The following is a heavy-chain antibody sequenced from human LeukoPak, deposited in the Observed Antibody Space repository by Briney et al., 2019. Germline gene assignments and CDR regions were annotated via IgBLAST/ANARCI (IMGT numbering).Heavy chain of an antibody. CDR2: IYSGDTT. J-gene: IGHJ4*02. CDR1: GFTVSTNY. V-gene: IGHV3-66*01. D-gene: IGHD3-10*01. CDR3: ASILRSSSGYYFDY. Sequence: GGSLRLSCAASGFTVSTNYMSCVRQAPGKGLEWVSVIYSGDTTFYADSVRGKFTISRDNSKNTLYLQMNSLRAEDTAVYYCASILRSSSGYYFDYWGQGTLVTVSS.